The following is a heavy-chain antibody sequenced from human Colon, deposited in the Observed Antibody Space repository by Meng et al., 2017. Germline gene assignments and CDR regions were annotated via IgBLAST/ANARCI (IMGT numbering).Heavy chain of an antibody. V-gene: IGHV4-39*07. CDR2: IYYNGVA. J-gene: IGHJ5*02. Sequence: QFELQEAGPGLVKPSGTLSLTCNVSGASISTTTYYWGFIRQPPGKGLEWIGNIYYNGVAYSKPSLKSRVAISVDTSKNQFSLRLSSVTAADTAVYYCAAERGGRTISWGQGTLVTVSS. CDR3: AAERGGRTIS. D-gene: IGHD3-10*01. CDR1: GASISTTTYY.